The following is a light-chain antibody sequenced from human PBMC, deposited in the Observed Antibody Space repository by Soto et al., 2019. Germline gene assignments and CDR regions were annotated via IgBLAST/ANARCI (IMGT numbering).Light chain of an antibody. CDR2: KAS. J-gene: IGKJ2*01. CDR3: RQYNTYFRT. Sequence: DIQMTQSPSTLSASVGDRVTITCRASQSISGWLAWYQQKPGKAPKLLIYKASSLESGVPSRFSGSGSGTEFTLTISGLQPDDFATYYCRQYNTYFRTFGQGTKLEIK. CDR1: QSISGW. V-gene: IGKV1-5*03.